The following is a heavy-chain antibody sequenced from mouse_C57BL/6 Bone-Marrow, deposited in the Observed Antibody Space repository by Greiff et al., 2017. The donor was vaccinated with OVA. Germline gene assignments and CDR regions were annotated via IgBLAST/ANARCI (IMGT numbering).Heavy chain of an antibody. Sequence: VQLQQSGPVLVKPGASVKMSCKASGYTFTDYYMNWVKQSPGKSLEWIGVINPYNGGTSYNQKFKGKATLTVDKSSSTAYMELISLTSEDSAVYYCARGFPWFAYWGQGTLVTVSA. J-gene: IGHJ3*01. CDR3: ARGFPWFAY. CDR1: GYTFTDYY. V-gene: IGHV1-19*01. CDR2: INPYNGGT.